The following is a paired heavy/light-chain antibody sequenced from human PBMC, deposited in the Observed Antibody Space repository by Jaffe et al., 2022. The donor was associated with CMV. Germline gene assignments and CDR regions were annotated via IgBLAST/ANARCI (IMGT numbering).Light chain of an antibody. J-gene: IGLJ1*01. CDR1: SSDVGDYNY. CDR2: DVS. CDR3: SSYTGSSSLRYV. Sequence: QSALTQPASVSGSPGQSITISCTGTSSDVGDYNYVSWYQQHPGKAPKLIIYDVSNRPSGVSNRFSGSKSDNMASLTISGLQAEDEADYYCSSYTGSSSLRYVFGTGTKVTVL. V-gene: IGLV2-14*03.
Heavy chain of an antibody. Sequence: EVQVVESGGGLVQPGGSLRLSCAASGFTFRSYEMNWVRQAPGKGLEWISHISSSGSTIYYADAVKGRFTISRDNAKNSLYLQMNSLRAEDTGVYYCARDPGFVDWALYGGRRYYYYMDVWGKGTTVTVSS. CDR2: ISSSGSTI. D-gene: IGHD3-9*01. CDR1: GFTFRSYE. CDR3: ARDPGFVDWALYGGRRYYYYMDV. J-gene: IGHJ6*03. V-gene: IGHV3-48*03.